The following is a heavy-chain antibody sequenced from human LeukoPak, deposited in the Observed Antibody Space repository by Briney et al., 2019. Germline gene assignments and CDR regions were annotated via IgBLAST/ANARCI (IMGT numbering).Heavy chain of an antibody. CDR1: GYTFTGYY. Sequence: ASVKVSCKASGYTFTGYYMHWVRQAPGQGLEWMGWINPNSGGTNYAQKFQGRVTMTRDTSISTAYMELSRLRSDDTAVYYCARDGGWELRLRYYAFDIWGQGTMVTVSS. CDR3: ARDGGWELRLRYYAFDI. J-gene: IGHJ3*02. V-gene: IGHV1-2*02. D-gene: IGHD1-26*01. CDR2: INPNSGGT.